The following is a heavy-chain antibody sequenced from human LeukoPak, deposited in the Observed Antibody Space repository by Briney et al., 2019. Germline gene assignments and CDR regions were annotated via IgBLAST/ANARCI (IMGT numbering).Heavy chain of an antibody. CDR1: GYTFTGYY. CDR2: VHTYSGDT. V-gene: IGHV1-2*02. J-gene: IGHJ5*02. CDR3: ARDFRCSGGTCQDCFDP. Sequence: ASVKVSCKASGYTFTGYYMHWVRQAPGQGLEWMGWVHTYSGDTNYAQKYQGRVTMTTDTSTSTAYMELRSLRSDDTAVYYCARDFRCSGGTCQDCFDPWGQGTLVTVSS. D-gene: IGHD2-15*01.